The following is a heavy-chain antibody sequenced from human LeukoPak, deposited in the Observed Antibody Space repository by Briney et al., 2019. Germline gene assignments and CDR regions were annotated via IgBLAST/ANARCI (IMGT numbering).Heavy chain of an antibody. J-gene: IGHJ4*02. V-gene: IGHV1-2*02. Sequence: ASVKVSCKASGYTFSAFYIHWVRQAPGQGPEWMGWINPNSGGTNSAQKFQGRVIMTSDTSISTVYMELSRLRSDDTAVYFCARTYYYDARVPRTFDYWGQGTLVTVSS. CDR1: GYTFSAFY. CDR3: ARTYYYDARVPRTFDY. CDR2: INPNSGGT. D-gene: IGHD3-22*01.